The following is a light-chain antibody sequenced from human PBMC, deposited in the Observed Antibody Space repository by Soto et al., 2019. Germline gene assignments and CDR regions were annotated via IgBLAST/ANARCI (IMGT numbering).Light chain of an antibody. CDR3: AACDDSLNGYV. CDR2: GNS. J-gene: IGLJ1*01. Sequence: QSVLTQPPSVSGAPGQRVTISCTGSSSNIGAGYDVHWYQQLPGTAPKLLIYGNSNRPSGVPDRFSGSKSGTSASLAITGLQAEDEADYYCAACDDSLNGYVFGPGTKVTVX. CDR1: SSNIGAGYD. V-gene: IGLV1-40*01.